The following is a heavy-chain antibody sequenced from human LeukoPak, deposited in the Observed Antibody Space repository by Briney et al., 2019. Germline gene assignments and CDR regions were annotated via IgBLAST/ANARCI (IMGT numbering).Heavy chain of an antibody. Sequence: TGGSLRPSCAASGFTFSSYAMHWVRQAPGKGLEWVAVISYDGSNKYYADSVKGRSTISRDNSKNTLYLQMNSLRAEDTAVYYCARDLIGGSTDYWGQGTLVTVSS. CDR1: GFTFSSYA. J-gene: IGHJ4*02. D-gene: IGHD3-10*01. CDR2: ISYDGSNK. CDR3: ARDLIGGSTDY. V-gene: IGHV3-30*01.